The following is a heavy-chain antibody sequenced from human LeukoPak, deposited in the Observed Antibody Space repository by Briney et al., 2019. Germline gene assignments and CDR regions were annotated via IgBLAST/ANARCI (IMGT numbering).Heavy chain of an antibody. CDR1: GFTFSSYW. Sequence: GGSLRLSCAASGFTFSSYWMSWVRQAPGKGLEWVANLKQHGSEKYYVDSVKGRFTVSRDNAKNSLYLQMNSLRAEDTAVYYCARGIVVAEYDYWGQGTLVTVSS. V-gene: IGHV3-7*01. D-gene: IGHD6-19*01. CDR3: ARGIVVAEYDY. J-gene: IGHJ4*02. CDR2: LKQHGSEK.